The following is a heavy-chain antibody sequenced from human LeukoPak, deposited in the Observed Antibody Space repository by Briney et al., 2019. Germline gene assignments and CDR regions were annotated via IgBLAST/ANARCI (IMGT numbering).Heavy chain of an antibody. CDR2: INHSGST. J-gene: IGHJ4*02. CDR1: GGSFSGYY. Sequence: SETLSLTCAVYGGSFSGYYWSWIRQPPGKGLEWIGEINHSGSTNYNPSPKSRVTISVDTSKNQFSLKLKSVTAADTAVYYCARCDDSRGYQLDYWGQGTLVTVSS. V-gene: IGHV4-34*01. D-gene: IGHD3-22*01. CDR3: ARCDDSRGYQLDY.